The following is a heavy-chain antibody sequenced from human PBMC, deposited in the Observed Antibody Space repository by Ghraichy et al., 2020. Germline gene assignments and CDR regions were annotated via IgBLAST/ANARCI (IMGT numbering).Heavy chain of an antibody. CDR2: MDPKSGNT. J-gene: IGHJ5*02. CDR1: GYTFTSYD. Sequence: ASVKVSCKASGYTFTSYDINWVRQATGQGLEWMGWMDPKSGNTGYEQRFQGRVTMTRNTSISTAYMELSILRSEDTAVYYCARAPQVASNWFDPWGQGTLVTVSS. D-gene: IGHD2-15*01. V-gene: IGHV1-8*01. CDR3: ARAPQVASNWFDP.